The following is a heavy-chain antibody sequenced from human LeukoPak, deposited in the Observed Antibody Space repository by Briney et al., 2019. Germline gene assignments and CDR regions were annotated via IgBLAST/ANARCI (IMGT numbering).Heavy chain of an antibody. CDR1: GFTFSSYG. D-gene: IGHD6-6*01. Sequence: PGGSLRLSCAASGFTFSSYGMHWVRQAPGKGLEWVAFIRYDGSNKYYADSVKGRFTISRDNSKNTLYLQMNSLRAKDTAVYYCAKVPYSSSASKVTDYWGPGTLVTVPS. J-gene: IGHJ4*02. CDR3: AKVPYSSSASKVTDY. CDR2: IRYDGSNK. V-gene: IGHV3-30*02.